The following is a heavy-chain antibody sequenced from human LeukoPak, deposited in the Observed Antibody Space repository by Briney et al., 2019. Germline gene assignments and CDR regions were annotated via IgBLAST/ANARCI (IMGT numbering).Heavy chain of an antibody. V-gene: IGHV4-4*02. Sequence: PSETLSLTCAVSGGSISSSNWWSWVRQPPGKGLEWVGEIYHSGSTNYNPSLKRRVTITVDKSKNQFSLKLSSVTAADTAVYYCARVIAAAGNFDYWGQGTLVTVSS. CDR3: ARVIAAAGNFDY. J-gene: IGHJ4*02. CDR2: IYHSGST. CDR1: GGSISSSNW. D-gene: IGHD6-13*01.